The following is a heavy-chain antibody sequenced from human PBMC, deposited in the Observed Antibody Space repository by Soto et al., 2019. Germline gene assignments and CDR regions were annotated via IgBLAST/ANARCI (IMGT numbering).Heavy chain of an antibody. Sequence: GGSLRLSCAASGFTFSSYSMSWVRQAPGKGLEWVSGFRTGGDGGTTYYADSVKGRFTISRDNSKNTLFLQMNSLRAEDTVIYYCAKKVNSGPGSQYFDYWGQGTLVTVSS. D-gene: IGHD3-10*01. CDR3: AKKVNSGPGSQYFDY. J-gene: IGHJ4*02. V-gene: IGHV3-23*01. CDR1: GFTFSSYS. CDR2: FRTGGDGGTT.